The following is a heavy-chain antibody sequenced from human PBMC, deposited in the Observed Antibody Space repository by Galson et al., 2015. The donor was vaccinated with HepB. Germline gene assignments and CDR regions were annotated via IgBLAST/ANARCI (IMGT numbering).Heavy chain of an antibody. V-gene: IGHV3-48*01. CDR1: GFTFSSYS. CDR3: ARVGYCSSTSCYYYYYYGMDV. CDR2: ISSSSSTI. Sequence: SLRLSCAASGFTFSSYSMNWVRQAPGKGLEWVSYISSSSSTIYYADSVKGRFTISRDNAKNSLYLQMNSLRAEDTAVYYCARVGYCSSTSCYYYYYYGMDVWGQGTTVTVSS. J-gene: IGHJ6*02. D-gene: IGHD2-2*01.